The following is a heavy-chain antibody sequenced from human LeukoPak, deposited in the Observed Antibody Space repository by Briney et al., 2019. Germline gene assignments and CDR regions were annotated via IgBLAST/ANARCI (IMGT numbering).Heavy chain of an antibody. D-gene: IGHD3-3*01. V-gene: IGHV4-61*10. J-gene: IGHJ5*02. CDR1: GGSISSGSYY. CDR2: INHSGST. CDR3: ARYNYDFWSGYSKWFDP. Sequence: SETLSLTCTVSGGSISSGSYYWSWIRQPAGKGLEWIGEINHSGSTNYNPSLKSRVTISVDTSKNQFSLKLSSVTAADTAVYYCARYNYDFWSGYSKWFDPWGQGTLVTVSS.